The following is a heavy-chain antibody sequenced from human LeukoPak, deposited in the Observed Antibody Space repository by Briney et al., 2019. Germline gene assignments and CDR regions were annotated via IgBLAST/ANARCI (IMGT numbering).Heavy chain of an antibody. CDR2: IYYSGST. V-gene: IGHV4-59*12. Sequence: SETLSLTCTVSGGSISSYYWSWIRQPPGKGLEWIGYIYYSGSTNYNPSLKSRVTISVDTSKNQFSLKLSSVTAADTAVYYCARDSPGRFLEWLQFDAFDIWGQGTMVTVSS. CDR3: ARDSPGRFLEWLQFDAFDI. D-gene: IGHD3-3*01. J-gene: IGHJ3*02. CDR1: GGSISSYY.